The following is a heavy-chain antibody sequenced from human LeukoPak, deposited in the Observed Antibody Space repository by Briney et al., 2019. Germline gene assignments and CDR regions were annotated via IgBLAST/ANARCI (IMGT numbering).Heavy chain of an antibody. CDR1: GFTFSSYS. CDR3: AKDIGSGSYYDVYFDY. V-gene: IGHV3-21*04. Sequence: GGSLRLSCAASGFTFSSYSMNWVRQAPGKGLEWVSSISSSSSYIYYADSVKGRFTISRDNAKNSLYLQMNSLRAEDTAVYYCAKDIGSGSYYDVYFDYWGQGTLVTVSS. D-gene: IGHD1-26*01. CDR2: ISSSSSYI. J-gene: IGHJ4*02.